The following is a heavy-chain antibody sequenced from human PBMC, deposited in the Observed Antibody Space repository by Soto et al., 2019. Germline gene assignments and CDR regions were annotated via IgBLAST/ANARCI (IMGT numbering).Heavy chain of an antibody. Sequence: QVQLVQSGAEVKKPGSSVKVSCKASGGTFSSYAISWVRQAPGQGLEWMGGIIPILGTANYAQKFQGRVTITADESTSTASRELSSLRSEDTAVYYCAREGYCISTSCYGLGFDYWGQGTLVTVSS. CDR3: AREGYCISTSCYGLGFDY. J-gene: IGHJ4*02. CDR2: IIPILGTA. D-gene: IGHD2-2*01. V-gene: IGHV1-69*11. CDR1: GGTFSSYA.